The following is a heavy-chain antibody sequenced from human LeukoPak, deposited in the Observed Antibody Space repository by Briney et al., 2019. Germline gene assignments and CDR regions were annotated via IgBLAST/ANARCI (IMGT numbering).Heavy chain of an antibody. CDR2: INHSGST. CDR3: ASALRPRDAFDI. Sequence: PSETLSLTCAVYGGSFSGYYWSWIRQPPGKGLEWVGEINHSGSTNYNPSLKSRVTISVDTSKNQFSLKLSSVTAADTAVYYCASALRPRDAFDIWGQGTMVTVSS. CDR1: GGSFSGYY. V-gene: IGHV4-34*01. D-gene: IGHD3-16*01. J-gene: IGHJ3*02.